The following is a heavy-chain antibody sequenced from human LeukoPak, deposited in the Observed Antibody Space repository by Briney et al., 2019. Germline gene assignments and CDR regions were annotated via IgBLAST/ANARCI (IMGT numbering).Heavy chain of an antibody. J-gene: IGHJ4*02. CDR3: ARGLLWLF. V-gene: IGHV3-21*01. D-gene: IGHD3-10*01. CDR1: GFTFSSYS. Sequence: PGGSLRLSRAASGFTFSSYSMNWVRRAPGKGLEWVSSISSSSSYIYYADSVKGRFTISRDNAKNSLYLQMNSLRVEDTAVYYCARGLLWLFGGQGTLVTVSS. CDR2: ISSSSSYI.